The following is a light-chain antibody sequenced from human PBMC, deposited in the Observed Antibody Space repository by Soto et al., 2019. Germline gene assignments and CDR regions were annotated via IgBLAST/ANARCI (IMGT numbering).Light chain of an antibody. CDR1: SSDVGGYTY. CDR3: SSYTRSSTPYV. J-gene: IGLJ1*01. CDR2: EVS. Sequence: QSVLTQPASVSGSPGQSITISCTGTSSDVGGYTYVSWYQQHPGKAPELMIYEVSNRPSGVSNRFSGSKSGNTASLTISGLQAEDEADYYCSSYTRSSTPYVFGTGTKVTVL. V-gene: IGLV2-14*01.